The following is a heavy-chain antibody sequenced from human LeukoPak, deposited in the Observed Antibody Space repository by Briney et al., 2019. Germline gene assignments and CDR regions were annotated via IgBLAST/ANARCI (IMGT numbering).Heavy chain of an antibody. J-gene: IGHJ4*02. V-gene: IGHV4-4*09. CDR3: VRGVISGYNHPYYFDY. Sequence: SETLSLTCTVSGGSVSSYYWSWIRQPPGKGLEWIGYIYTSGSTNYNPSLKSRVTISIDTSKNQFSLRLSSVTAADTAVYYCVRGVISGYNHPYYFDYWGQGTLVTVSS. D-gene: IGHD5-12*01. CDR1: GGSVSSYY. CDR2: IYTSGST.